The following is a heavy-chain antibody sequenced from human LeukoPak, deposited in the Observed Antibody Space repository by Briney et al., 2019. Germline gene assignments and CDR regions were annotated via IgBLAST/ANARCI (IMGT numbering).Heavy chain of an antibody. J-gene: IGHJ5*02. CDR3: VRGPRPVRTVAGTSGWFDP. CDR1: GYTFTSYA. CDR2: INAGNGNT. D-gene: IGHD6-19*01. V-gene: IGHV1-3*01. Sequence: ASVKVSCKASGYTFTSYAMHWVRQAPGQRLEWMGWINAGNGNTKYSQKFQGRVTITRDTSASTAYMELSSLRSEDTAVYYCVRGPRPVRTVAGTSGWFDPWGQGTLATVSS.